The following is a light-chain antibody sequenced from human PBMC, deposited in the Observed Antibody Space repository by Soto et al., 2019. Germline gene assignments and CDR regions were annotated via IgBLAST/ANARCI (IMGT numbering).Light chain of an antibody. V-gene: IGKV4-1*01. CDR3: HEYYSTLPVT. CDR1: QGIIKY. Sequence: DSQLTQCPACLSESVGERATITFRASQGIIKYLAWNQQKSGQPPTVLIYWVSTRDSGVRDRFSGSGSGTDFTLTISSLQAEDVAVYYCHEYYSTLPVTFGQGTKVDIK. CDR2: WVS. J-gene: IGKJ1*01.